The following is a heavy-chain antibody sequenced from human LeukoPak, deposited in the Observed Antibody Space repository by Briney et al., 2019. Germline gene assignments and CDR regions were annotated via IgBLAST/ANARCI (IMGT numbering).Heavy chain of an antibody. CDR2: ISSSSSYI. CDR1: GFTVRDGY. D-gene: IGHD2-15*01. CDR3: ARDPSTAATGLFDY. J-gene: IGHJ4*02. V-gene: IGHV3-21*01. Sequence: GGSLRLSCAASGFTVRDGYMNWVRQAPGKGLEWVSSISSSSSYIYYADSVKGRFTISRDNAKNSLYLQMNSLRAEDTAVYYCARDPSTAATGLFDYWGQGTLVTVSS.